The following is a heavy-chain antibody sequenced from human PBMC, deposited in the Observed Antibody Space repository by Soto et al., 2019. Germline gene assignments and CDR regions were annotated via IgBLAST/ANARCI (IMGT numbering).Heavy chain of an antibody. CDR2: IYYSGST. Sequence: PSETLSLTCTVSGGSVSSGSYYWSWIRQPPGKGLEWIGYIYYSGSTNYNPSLKSRVTISVDTSKNQFSLKLSSVTAADTAVYYCAREYYDILTGRHVEQRKRLNPGYYGMDVWGQGTTVTVSS. V-gene: IGHV4-61*01. CDR3: AREYYDILTGRHVEQRKRLNPGYYGMDV. CDR1: GGSVSSGSYY. D-gene: IGHD3-9*01. J-gene: IGHJ6*02.